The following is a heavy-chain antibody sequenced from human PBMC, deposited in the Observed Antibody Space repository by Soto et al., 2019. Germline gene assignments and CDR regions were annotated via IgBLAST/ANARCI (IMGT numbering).Heavy chain of an antibody. D-gene: IGHD3-3*01. V-gene: IGHV2-5*02. Sequence: QITLKESGPTVVKPTETLTLTCTFSGFSLTTSGVGVGCVRQSPGKAPEWLALIYWDDDKRYSTSLKSRLTITKDTSKNQEVRTMANVDPADTATYYCAHRVLRTVFGLVTTTAIYFDFWGQGTPVVVSS. J-gene: IGHJ4*02. CDR3: AHRVLRTVFGLVTTTAIYFDF. CDR1: GFSLTTSGVG. CDR2: IYWDDDK.